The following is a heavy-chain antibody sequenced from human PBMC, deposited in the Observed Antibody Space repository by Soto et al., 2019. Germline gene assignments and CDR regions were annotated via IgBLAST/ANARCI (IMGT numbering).Heavy chain of an antibody. Sequence: EVQLVESGGGSVEPGESLRLSCGASGFSFRDDDMHWVRQRKGKGLEWVSALGAARDPYYVGSVKGRFSVSRDNAQNSLFLQMNNLRVDDTAVYFCARAYLGRLPRRADYYYAMDVWGRGTTVTVSS. CDR3: ARAYLGRLPRRADYYYAMDV. CDR2: LGAARDP. V-gene: IGHV3-13*05. CDR1: GFSFRDDD. J-gene: IGHJ6*02. D-gene: IGHD1-26*01.